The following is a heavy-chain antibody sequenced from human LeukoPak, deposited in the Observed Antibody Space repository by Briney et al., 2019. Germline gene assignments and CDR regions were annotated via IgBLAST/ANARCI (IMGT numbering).Heavy chain of an antibody. V-gene: IGHV4-34*01. Sequence: SETLSLTCAVYGGSFSGYYWSWIRQPPGKGLEWIGEINHSGSTNYNPSLKSRVTISVDTSKNQFSLKLSSVTAADTAVYHCARKTRRYDSSGYYPAYFDYWGQGTLVTVSS. J-gene: IGHJ4*02. CDR3: ARKTRRYDSSGYYPAYFDY. CDR2: INHSGST. CDR1: GGSFSGYY. D-gene: IGHD3-22*01.